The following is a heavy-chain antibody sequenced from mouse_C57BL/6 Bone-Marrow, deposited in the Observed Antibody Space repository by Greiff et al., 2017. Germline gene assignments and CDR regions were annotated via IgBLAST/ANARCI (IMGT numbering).Heavy chain of an antibody. Sequence: EVMLVESGGGLVQPGGSLSLSCAASGFTFTDYYMSWVRQPPGKALEWLGFIRNKANGYTTEYSASVKGRFTISRDNSQSILYLQMNALRAEDSATYYCARGGSSPYYAMDYWGQGTSVTVSS. CDR2: IRNKANGYTT. V-gene: IGHV7-3*01. D-gene: IGHD1-1*01. CDR1: GFTFTDYY. J-gene: IGHJ4*01. CDR3: ARGGSSPYYAMDY.